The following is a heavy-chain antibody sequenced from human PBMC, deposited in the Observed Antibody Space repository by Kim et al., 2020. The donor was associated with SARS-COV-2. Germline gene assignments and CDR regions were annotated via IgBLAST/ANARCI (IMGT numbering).Heavy chain of an antibody. CDR3: ASLGMIVGGSGDF. CDR2: IDPSDSST. V-gene: IGHV5-10-1*01. CDR1: GYTFIHYW. Sequence: GESLKISCQGSGYTFIHYWMNCVRHTPGKGLEWMGKIDPSDSSTHYSPSFQGHVSMSVDASTSTAYLQWSGLKSSDTAIYYCASLGMIVGGSGDFWGQGTLVTVSS. J-gene: IGHJ4*02. D-gene: IGHD3-16*01.